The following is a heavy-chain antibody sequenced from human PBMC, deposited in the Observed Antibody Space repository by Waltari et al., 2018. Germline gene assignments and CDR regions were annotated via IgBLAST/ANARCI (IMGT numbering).Heavy chain of an antibody. V-gene: IGHV4-38-2*01. CDR2: IFQSGST. CDR1: GYSVSSGYV. Sequence: QLQLQESCLGQAKPSETLWLTCADTGYSVSSGYVWCWFRQTPGKGLEWVGSIFQSGSTYYNPSLKSRVIISVDTSKNQFSLNLSSVTAADTAVYYCGRVGTGSRKLDYWGQGTLVTVSS. CDR3: GRVGTGSRKLDY. J-gene: IGHJ4*02. D-gene: IGHD2-8*02.